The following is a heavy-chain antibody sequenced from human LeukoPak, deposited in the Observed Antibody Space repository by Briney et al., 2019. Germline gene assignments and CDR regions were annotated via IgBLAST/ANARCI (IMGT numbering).Heavy chain of an antibody. D-gene: IGHD3-9*01. CDR3: VRHYNILTGSSIAEGAFDI. V-gene: IGHV4-4*09. CDR2: IYTSGST. J-gene: IGHJ3*02. Sequence: PSETLSLTCTVSGGSISRYYWSWIRQPPGKGLEWIGSIYTSGSTNYNPSLKRRVTISVDTSKKQFSLKLRSVTAADTAVFYCVRHYNILTGSSIAEGAFDIWGQGTMVTVSS. CDR1: GGSISRYY.